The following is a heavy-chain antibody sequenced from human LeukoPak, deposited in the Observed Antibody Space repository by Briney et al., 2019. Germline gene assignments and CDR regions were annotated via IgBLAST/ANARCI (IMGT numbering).Heavy chain of an antibody. D-gene: IGHD6-13*01. CDR2: IYYSGST. V-gene: IGHV4-39*01. J-gene: IGHJ5*02. Sequence: SETLSLTCTVSGGSISSSSYYWGWLRQPPGTGLEWIGSIYYSGSTYYNPSLKSRVTISVDTSKNQFSLKLSSVTAADTAVYYCARLIRRYSSSWFLRETGSGPALDPGGQGTLVTVSS. CDR1: GGSISSSSYY. CDR3: ARLIRRYSSSWFLRETGSGPALDP.